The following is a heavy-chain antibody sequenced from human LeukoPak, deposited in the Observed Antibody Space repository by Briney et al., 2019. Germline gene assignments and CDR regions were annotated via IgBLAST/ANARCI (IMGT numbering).Heavy chain of an antibody. J-gene: IGHJ4*02. CDR3: AKRSGSPHNFDY. D-gene: IGHD1-14*01. CDR2: FSGDGETT. CDR1: GFIFDAHA. Sequence: GGSLRLPCASSGFIFDAHAVNWVRQAPERPVEGVSLFSGDGETTHYADSVKGRITISSDNSRNSLYMQMKSLRPEDTALYFCAKRSGSPHNFDYWGRGTLVTVSS. V-gene: IGHV3-43*02.